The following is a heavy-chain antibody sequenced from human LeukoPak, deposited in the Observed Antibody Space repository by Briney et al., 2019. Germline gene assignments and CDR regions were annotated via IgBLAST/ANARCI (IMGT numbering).Heavy chain of an antibody. CDR3: AKGQGYSYGPFDY. J-gene: IGHJ4*02. V-gene: IGHV3-23*01. CDR1: GFTFSTYG. D-gene: IGHD5-18*01. Sequence: GGSLRLSCAASGFTFSTYGMNWVRQAPGKGLEWVSAVSGSGGSTYYADSVRGRFTISRDNSKNTLYLQMNSLRAEDTAVYYCAKGQGYSYGPFDYWGQGTLVTVSS. CDR2: VSGSGGST.